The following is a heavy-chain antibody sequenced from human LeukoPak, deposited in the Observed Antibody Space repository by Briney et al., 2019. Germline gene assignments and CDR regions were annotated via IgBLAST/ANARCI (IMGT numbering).Heavy chain of an antibody. CDR1: GFTFRNYN. Sequence: GGSLRLSCLASGFTFRNYNMIWVRQAPGKGLEWVSSISSSTSHIYYADSVKGRFTISRDNAKNSLYLQMNSLRAEDTAVYYCTRGGDDSNGYYYWTRGGPDHWGQGTLVTVSS. D-gene: IGHD3-22*01. V-gene: IGHV3-21*06. CDR3: TRGGDDSNGYYYWTRGGPDH. J-gene: IGHJ5*02. CDR2: ISSSTSHI.